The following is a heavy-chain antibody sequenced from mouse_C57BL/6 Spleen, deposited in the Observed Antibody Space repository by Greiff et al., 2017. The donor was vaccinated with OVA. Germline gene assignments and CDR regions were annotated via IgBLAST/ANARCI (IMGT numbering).Heavy chain of an antibody. Sequence: QVQLQQSGPELVKPGASVKISCKASGYAFSSSWMNWVKQRPGKGLEWIGRIYPGDGDTNYNGKFKGKATLTADKSSSTAYMQLSSLTSEDSAVYFCARCSSYPYWYFDVWGTGTTVTVSS. J-gene: IGHJ1*03. CDR3: ARCSSYPYWYFDV. D-gene: IGHD1-1*01. CDR1: GYAFSSSW. V-gene: IGHV1-82*01. CDR2: IYPGDGDT.